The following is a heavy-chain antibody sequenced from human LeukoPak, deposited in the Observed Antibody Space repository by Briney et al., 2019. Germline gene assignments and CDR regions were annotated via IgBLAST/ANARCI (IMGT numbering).Heavy chain of an antibody. J-gene: IGHJ4*02. CDR3: ARDDVDTPPFDY. CDR1: GASISSYY. Sequence: SETLSLTCTVSGASISSYYWSWIRQPAGEGLEWIGRIYVSGTSVYNPSLKSRVSMSVDTSKNQLSLRLRSVTAADTAVYYCARDDVDTPPFDYLGQGTLVIVSS. D-gene: IGHD5-18*01. V-gene: IGHV4-4*07. CDR2: IYVSGTS.